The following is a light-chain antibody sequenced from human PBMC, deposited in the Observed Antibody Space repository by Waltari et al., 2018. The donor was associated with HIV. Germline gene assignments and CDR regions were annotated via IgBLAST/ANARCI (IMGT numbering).Light chain of an antibody. V-gene: IGLV1-40*01. CDR1: TSNLGAGYD. CDR3: QSSDTSLSALYV. Sequence: QSVLTQPPSVSGAPGQRVSIPCTGNTSNLGAGYDVHWYQHLPGSAPKLLIYGNNNRPSGVPDRFSGSKSGTSATLAITGLQPEDEADYYCQSSDTSLSALYVFGTGTKVTVL. CDR2: GNN. J-gene: IGLJ1*01.